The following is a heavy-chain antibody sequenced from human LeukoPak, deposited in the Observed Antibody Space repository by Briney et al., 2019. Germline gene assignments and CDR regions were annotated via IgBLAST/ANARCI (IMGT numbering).Heavy chain of an antibody. J-gene: IGHJ4*02. CDR2: ISYDGSNK. V-gene: IGHV3-30*18. Sequence: GGSLRLSCAASGFTFSSYGMHWVRQAPGKGLGWVAVISYDGSNKYYADSVKGRFTISRDNSKNTLYLQMNSLRAEDTAVYYCAKVYGSSSSDYWGQGTLVTVSS. D-gene: IGHD6-13*01. CDR3: AKVYGSSSSDY. CDR1: GFTFSSYG.